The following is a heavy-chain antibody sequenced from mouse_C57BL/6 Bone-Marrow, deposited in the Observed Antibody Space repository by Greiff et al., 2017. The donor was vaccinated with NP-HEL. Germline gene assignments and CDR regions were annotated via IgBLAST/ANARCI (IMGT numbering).Heavy chain of an antibody. CDR1: GYAFSSSW. V-gene: IGHV1-82*01. Sequence: QVQLQQSGPELVKPGASVNISCKASGYAFSSSWMNWVKQRPGKGLEWIGRIYPGDGDTNYNGKFKGKATLTADKSSSTAYMQLSSLTSEDSAVYFCARREGYGNYAWFAYWGQGTLVTVSA. J-gene: IGHJ3*01. CDR2: IYPGDGDT. D-gene: IGHD2-1*01. CDR3: ARREGYGNYAWFAY.